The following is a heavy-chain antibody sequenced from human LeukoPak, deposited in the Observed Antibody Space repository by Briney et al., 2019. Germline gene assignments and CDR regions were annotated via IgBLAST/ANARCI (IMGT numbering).Heavy chain of an antibody. V-gene: IGHV4-4*07. CDR1: GGSISSYY. D-gene: IGHD6-19*01. J-gene: IGHJ4*02. CDR2: IYTSGST. Sequence: PSETLSLTCTVSGGSISSYYWSWIRQSAGKGLEWIGRIYTSGSTNYNPSLKSRVTMSVDTSKIQFSLKLSSVTAADTAVYYCAREGRIAVAGNFDYWGQGTLVTVSS. CDR3: AREGRIAVAGNFDY.